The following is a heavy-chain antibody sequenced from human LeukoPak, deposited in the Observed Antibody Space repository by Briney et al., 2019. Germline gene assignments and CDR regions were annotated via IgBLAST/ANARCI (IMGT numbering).Heavy chain of an antibody. CDR1: GLTFSTSG. D-gene: IGHD1-14*01. Sequence: PGGTLRLSCTASGLTFSTSGVNWGGEAPGKGVEGGAGIGPTGSERDHADTIKGRVTISRDNANNFLYLQINSLTADDTAVYYCATETNGRHYDYWGQGTLLTVSS. CDR3: ATETNGRHYDY. V-gene: IGHV3-21*06. J-gene: IGHJ4*02. CDR2: IGPTGSER.